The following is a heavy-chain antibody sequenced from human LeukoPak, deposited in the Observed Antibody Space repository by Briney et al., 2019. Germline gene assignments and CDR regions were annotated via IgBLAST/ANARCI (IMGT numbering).Heavy chain of an antibody. Sequence: GASVKVSCKASGYTFTGYYMHWVRQAPGQGLEWMGWINPNSGGTNHAQKFQGRVTMTRDTSISTAYMELSRLRSDDTAVYYCASSLTGDLHFDIWGRGTMVTVSS. V-gene: IGHV1-2*02. CDR1: GYTFTGYY. CDR3: ASSLTGDLHFDI. D-gene: IGHD7-27*01. CDR2: INPNSGGT. J-gene: IGHJ3*02.